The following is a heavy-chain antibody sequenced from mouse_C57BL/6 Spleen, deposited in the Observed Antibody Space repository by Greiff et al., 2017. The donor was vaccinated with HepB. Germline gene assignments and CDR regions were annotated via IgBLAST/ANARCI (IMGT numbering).Heavy chain of an antibody. CDR1: GFNITDDY. D-gene: IGHD2-13*01. CDR2: IYPENGDT. Sequence: EVQLLESGAELVKPGASVKLSCTASGFNITDDYMNWVKQRPEQGLEWIGWIYPENGDTEYDSKFQGKATITADTSSNTAYLQLSSLTSEDTAVYYCTAPCNMGTSSFAYWGQGALVTVAA. J-gene: IGHJ3*01. V-gene: IGHV14-4*01. CDR3: TAPCNMGTSSFAY.